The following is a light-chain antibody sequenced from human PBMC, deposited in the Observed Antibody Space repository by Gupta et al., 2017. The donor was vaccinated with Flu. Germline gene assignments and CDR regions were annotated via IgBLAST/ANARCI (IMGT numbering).Light chain of an antibody. Sequence: EIVLTQSPATLSLSPGERATLPCRASQSVSSYLAWYQQKPGQAPRLLIYDASNRATGIPARSSGSGSGTDFTLTISSLEPEDFAVYYCQQRSNWPPWTFGQGTKVEIK. CDR1: QSVSSY. V-gene: IGKV3-11*01. CDR2: DAS. J-gene: IGKJ1*01. CDR3: QQRSNWPPWT.